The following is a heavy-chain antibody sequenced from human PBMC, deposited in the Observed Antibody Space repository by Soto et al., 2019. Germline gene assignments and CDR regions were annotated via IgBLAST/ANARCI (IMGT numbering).Heavy chain of an antibody. CDR3: AKGNIWGSYRTRSDY. V-gene: IGHV3-23*01. J-gene: IGHJ4*02. CDR2: ISGSGGST. Sequence: EVQLLESGGGLVQPGGSLRLSCAASGFTFSSYAMSWVRQAPGKGLEWVSAISGSGGSTYYADSVKGRFTIARDNSKNTLYLQMNSLRAEDTAVYYCAKGNIWGSYRTRSDYWGQGTLVTVSS. CDR1: GFTFSSYA. D-gene: IGHD3-16*02.